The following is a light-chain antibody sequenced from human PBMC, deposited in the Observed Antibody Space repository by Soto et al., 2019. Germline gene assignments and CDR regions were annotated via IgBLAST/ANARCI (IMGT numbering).Light chain of an antibody. CDR3: MQALQTPRT. CDR1: QSLLHSNGYNY. Sequence: DIVMTQSPLSLPVTPGEPASISCRSSQSLLHSNGYNYLDWYLQKPGQSPQILIYLGSNRASGVPDRFSGSGSGTDFTPKISRVEAEDVGVYYCMQALQTPRTFGQGTKLEIK. V-gene: IGKV2-28*01. J-gene: IGKJ2*01. CDR2: LGS.